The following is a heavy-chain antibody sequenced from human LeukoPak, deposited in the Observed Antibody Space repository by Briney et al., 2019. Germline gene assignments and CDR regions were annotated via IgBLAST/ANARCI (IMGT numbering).Heavy chain of an antibody. CDR1: SGSISSGGYY. CDR3: AAGDTAEEWFDP. V-gene: IGHV4-31*03. CDR2: IYYSGST. J-gene: IGHJ5*02. D-gene: IGHD5-18*01. Sequence: SETLSLTCTVSSGSISSGGYYWSWIRQHPGKGLEWIGYIYYSGSTYYNPSLKSRVTISVDTSKNQFSLKLSSVTAADTAVYYCAAGDTAEEWFDPWGQGTLVTVSS.